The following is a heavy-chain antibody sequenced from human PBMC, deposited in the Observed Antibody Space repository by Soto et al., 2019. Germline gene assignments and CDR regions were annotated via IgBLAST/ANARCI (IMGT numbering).Heavy chain of an antibody. D-gene: IGHD4-17*01. J-gene: IGHJ4*02. CDR1: GGTFSSYA. CDR2: IIPIFGTA. V-gene: IGHV1-69*13. Sequence: EASVKVSCKASGGTFSSYAISWVRQAPGQGLEWMGGIIPIFGTANYAQKFQGRVTITADESTSTAYMELSSLRSEDTAVYYCARVRAPDYGLYYFDYWGQGTLVTVSS. CDR3: ARVRAPDYGLYYFDY.